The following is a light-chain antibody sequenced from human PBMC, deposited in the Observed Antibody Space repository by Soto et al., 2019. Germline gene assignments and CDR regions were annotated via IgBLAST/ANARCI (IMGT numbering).Light chain of an antibody. Sequence: DIQMTQSSSTLSAYVGDGVTITCRASQSISTWLAWYQQKPGKAPKLLIYKASTLKSGVPSRFSGSGSGTEFTLTISSLQPDDVAAYYCQHYNSYSEAFGQGTNVDI. V-gene: IGKV1-5*03. CDR3: QHYNSYSEA. J-gene: IGKJ1*01. CDR2: KAS. CDR1: QSISTW.